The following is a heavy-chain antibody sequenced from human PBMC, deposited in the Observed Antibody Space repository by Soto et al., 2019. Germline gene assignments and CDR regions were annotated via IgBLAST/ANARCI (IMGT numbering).Heavy chain of an antibody. D-gene: IGHD1-1*01. J-gene: IGHJ4*02. CDR1: GYGFTTYG. CDR2: ISAHNGNT. CDR3: ARGRYGNY. Sequence: QVHLVQSGAEVKKPGASVKVSCKGSGYGFTTYGITWVRQAPGQGLERMAWISAHNGNTNYAQKLQGSVTVTRDTSTSTAYMELRSLRSDDTAVYYWARGRYGNYWGQGALVTVSS. V-gene: IGHV1-18*01.